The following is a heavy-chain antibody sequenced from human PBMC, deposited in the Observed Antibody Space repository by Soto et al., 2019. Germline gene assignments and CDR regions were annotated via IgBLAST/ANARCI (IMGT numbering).Heavy chain of an antibody. V-gene: IGHV4-31*03. CDR3: ARVKYSGYDAYYYYGMDV. CDR1: GGSISSGGYY. J-gene: IGHJ6*02. Sequence: SETLSLTCTVSGGSISSGGYYWSWIRQHPGKGLEWIGYIYYSGSTYYNPSLKSRVTISVDTSKNQFSLKLSSVTAADTAVYYCARVKYSGYDAYYYYGMDVWGQGTTVTVSS. CDR2: IYYSGST. D-gene: IGHD5-12*01.